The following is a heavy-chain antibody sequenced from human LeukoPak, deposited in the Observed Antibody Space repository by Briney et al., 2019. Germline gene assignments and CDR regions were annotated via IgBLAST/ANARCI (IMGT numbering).Heavy chain of an antibody. J-gene: IGHJ4*02. Sequence: PGGSLRLSCAASGFTFSSYAMSWVRQAPGKGLEWVSAISGSGGSTYYADSVKGRFTISRDNSKNTLYLQMNSLRAEDTAVYYCAKHSYYYDSSGYYFGGQGTLVTVSS. D-gene: IGHD3-22*01. CDR2: ISGSGGST. CDR1: GFTFSSYA. CDR3: AKHSYYYDSSGYYF. V-gene: IGHV3-23*01.